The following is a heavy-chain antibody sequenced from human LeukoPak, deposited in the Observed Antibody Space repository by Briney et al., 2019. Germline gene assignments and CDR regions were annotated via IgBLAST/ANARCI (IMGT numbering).Heavy chain of an antibody. CDR1: GGSINSFY. J-gene: IGHJ6*03. V-gene: IGHV4-4*07. D-gene: IGHD6-19*01. CDR3: ARDIAVPYYNYYYMDI. Sequence: SETPSLTCTVSGGSINSFYWSWIRQPAGKGLEWIGRVSTTGRTFSKPSLSSRVTMSVDTSKNRFSLRLASVTAADTAVYYCARDIAVPYYNYYYMDIWGKGTAVTVSS. CDR2: VSTTGRT.